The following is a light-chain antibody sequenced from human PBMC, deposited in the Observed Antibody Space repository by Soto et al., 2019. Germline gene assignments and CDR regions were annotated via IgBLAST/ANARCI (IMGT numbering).Light chain of an antibody. J-gene: IGKJ5*01. CDR2: DAS. V-gene: IGKV3-11*01. CDR1: QTVSNY. Sequence: EIVLTQSPATLSLSPGERATLSCRASQTVSNYLAWYQQKPGQAPRLLIYDASIRATGIPARFSGSGSGTDFTLTISSLEPEDFAVYYCQQRSNWPPLTFGQGTRLEIE. CDR3: QQRSNWPPLT.